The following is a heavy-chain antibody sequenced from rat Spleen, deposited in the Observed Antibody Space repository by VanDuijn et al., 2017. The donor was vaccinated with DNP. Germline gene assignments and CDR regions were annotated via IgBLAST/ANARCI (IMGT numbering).Heavy chain of an antibody. CDR2: IGSAAYAP. J-gene: IGHJ2*01. Sequence: EVQLVESGGGLVKPGRSLKLSCAASGFTFSDYYMAWVRQPPAKGLEWVAYIGSAAYAPYYGDSVKGRFTISRDNAKSTLYLQMNSLRSEDMATYYCVRWNSGHFDYWGQGVMVTVSS. CDR1: GFTFSDYY. CDR3: VRWNSGHFDY. D-gene: IGHD4-3*01. V-gene: IGHV5-22*01.